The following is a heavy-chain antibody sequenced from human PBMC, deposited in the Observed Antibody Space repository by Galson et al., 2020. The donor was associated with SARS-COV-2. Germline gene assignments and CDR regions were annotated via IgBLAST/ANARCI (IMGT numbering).Heavy chain of an antibody. Sequence: ASVTVSCKASRFIFYEFSISCVRQAPRHELEWMGWSKTYTGDTNYAQKLQDRVTITTDATTTTVYTELRSLNFDDPAVYYCAKDFVRGIGYMDVWGPGTTVTVSS. CDR1: RFIFYEFS. CDR3: AKDFVRGIGYMDV. D-gene: IGHD3-10*02. J-gene: IGHJ6*03. V-gene: IGHV1-18*04. CDR2: SKTYTGDT.